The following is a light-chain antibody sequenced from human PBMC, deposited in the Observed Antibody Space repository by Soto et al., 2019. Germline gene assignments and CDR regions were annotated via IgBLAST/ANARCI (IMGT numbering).Light chain of an antibody. Sequence: QSVLTQPPSVSGAPGQRVTISCTGSSSNIGAGYEVHWYQQLPRTAPKLLIYGNSNRPSGVPDRFSGSKSGTSASLAITGLQADDEADYYCQSYDNRLSGMVFGGGTTLTVL. V-gene: IGLV1-40*01. CDR1: SSNIGAGYE. CDR3: QSYDNRLSGMV. J-gene: IGLJ2*01. CDR2: GNS.